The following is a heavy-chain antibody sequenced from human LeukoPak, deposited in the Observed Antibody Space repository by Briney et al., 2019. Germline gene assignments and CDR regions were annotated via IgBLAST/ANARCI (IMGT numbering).Heavy chain of an antibody. CDR1: GGTFSSYA. CDR3: ARDYGGNSGLDY. CDR2: IIPIFGTA. Sequence: SVKVSCKASGGTFSSYAISWVRQAPGQGLGWMGGIIPIFGTANYAQKFQGSVTITADESTSTAYMELSSLRSEDTAVYYCARDYGGNSGLDYWGQGTLVTVSS. D-gene: IGHD4-23*01. J-gene: IGHJ4*02. V-gene: IGHV1-69*13.